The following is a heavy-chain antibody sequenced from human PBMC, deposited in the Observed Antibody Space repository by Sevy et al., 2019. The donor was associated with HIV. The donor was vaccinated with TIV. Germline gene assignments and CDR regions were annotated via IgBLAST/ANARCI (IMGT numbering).Heavy chain of an antibody. D-gene: IGHD7-27*01. V-gene: IGHV3-7*03. J-gene: IGHJ4*02. CDR2: IKQDGSEK. CDR1: GFTFSSYW. Sequence: GGSLRLSCAASGFTFSSYWMSWVRQAPGKGLEWVANIKQDGSEKYYVDPVKGRFTISRDNAKNSLYLQMNSLRAEDTAVYYCAREATKGTENTGDRPNYFDYWGQGTLVTVSS. CDR3: AREATKGTENTGDRPNYFDY.